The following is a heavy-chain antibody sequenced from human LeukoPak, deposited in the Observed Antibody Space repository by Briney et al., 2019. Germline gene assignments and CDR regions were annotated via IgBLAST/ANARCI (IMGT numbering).Heavy chain of an antibody. CDR1: GYTFTGYY. Sequence: ASVKVSCKAFGYTFTGYYMHWVRQAPGQGLEWMGWINPNSGGTNYAQKFQGRVTMTRDTSISTAYMELSRLRSDDTAVYYCARGTLNSGGNPWGYYYYYMDVWGKGTTVTVSS. V-gene: IGHV1-2*02. CDR2: INPNSGGT. D-gene: IGHD4-23*01. CDR3: ARGTLNSGGNPWGYYYYYMDV. J-gene: IGHJ6*03.